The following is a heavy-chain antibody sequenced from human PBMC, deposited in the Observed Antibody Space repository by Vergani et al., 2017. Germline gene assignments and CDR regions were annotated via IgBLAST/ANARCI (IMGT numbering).Heavy chain of an antibody. Sequence: QVQLEESGPGLVKPSETLSLTCTVSGGSFSGYYWSWIRQPPGKGLEWIGEINHSGSTNYNPSLKSRVTISVDTSKNQFSLKLSSVTAADTAVYYCARETTIFGVVNPWYYYYYMDVWGKGTTVTVSS. CDR3: ARETTIFGVVNPWYYYYYMDV. V-gene: IGHV4-34*01. J-gene: IGHJ6*03. D-gene: IGHD3-3*01. CDR2: INHSGST. CDR1: GGSFSGYY.